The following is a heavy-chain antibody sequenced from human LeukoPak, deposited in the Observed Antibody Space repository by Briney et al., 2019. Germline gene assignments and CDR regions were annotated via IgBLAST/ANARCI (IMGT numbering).Heavy chain of an antibody. Sequence: GESLKISCQVSGYSFINYWIGWVRQMPGKGLEWMGIIYPGDSDTRYSPSFQGQVTISADKSISTAYLQWSSLKASDTAMYYCARRYGGNSFDFDYWGQGTLVTVSS. CDR1: GYSFINYW. J-gene: IGHJ4*02. CDR2: IYPGDSDT. V-gene: IGHV5-51*01. D-gene: IGHD4-23*01. CDR3: ARRYGGNSFDFDY.